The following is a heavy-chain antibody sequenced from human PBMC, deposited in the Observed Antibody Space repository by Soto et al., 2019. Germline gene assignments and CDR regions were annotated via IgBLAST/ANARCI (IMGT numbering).Heavy chain of an antibody. CDR3: ARGSYYDILTGPAADYYYYYGMDV. J-gene: IGHJ6*02. D-gene: IGHD3-9*01. CDR2: IIPIFGTA. CDR1: GGTFSSYA. V-gene: IGHV1-69*13. Sequence: SVKVSCKASGGTFSSYAISWVRQAPGQGLEWMGGIIPIFGTANYAQKFQGRVTITADESTSTAYMELSSLRSEDTAVYYCARGSYYDILTGPAADYYYYYGMDVWGQGTTVTVSS.